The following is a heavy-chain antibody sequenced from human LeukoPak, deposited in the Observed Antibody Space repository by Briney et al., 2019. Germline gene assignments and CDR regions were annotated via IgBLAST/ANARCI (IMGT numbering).Heavy chain of an antibody. CDR1: GFSLSTSAVG. CDR3: AHRQVVATHFDY. D-gene: IGHD2-15*01. CDR2: IYWNDDK. V-gene: IGHV2-5*01. J-gene: IGHJ4*02. Sequence: KGSGLTLVKPTQTLTLTCTFSGFSLSTSAVGVGWIRQPPGKALEWLALIYWNDDKRYSPSLKSRLTITKDTSKNQVVLIMTNMDPVDTATYYCAHRQVVATHFDYWGQGTLVTVSS.